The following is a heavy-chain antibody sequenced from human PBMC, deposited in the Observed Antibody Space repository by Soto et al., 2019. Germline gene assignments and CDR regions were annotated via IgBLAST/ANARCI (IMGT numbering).Heavy chain of an antibody. CDR1: GGSFSGYY. J-gene: IGHJ5*02. CDR2: INHSGST. CDR3: ARNYYDSSRGSWFDP. D-gene: IGHD3-22*01. Sequence: QVQLQQWGAGLLKPSETLSLTCAVYGGSFSGYYWSWIRQPPGKGLEWIGEINHSGSTNYNPSLKRRVTISVATSKNQFSLKLSSVTAADTAGYYCARNYYDSSRGSWFDPWGQGTLVTVSS. V-gene: IGHV4-34*01.